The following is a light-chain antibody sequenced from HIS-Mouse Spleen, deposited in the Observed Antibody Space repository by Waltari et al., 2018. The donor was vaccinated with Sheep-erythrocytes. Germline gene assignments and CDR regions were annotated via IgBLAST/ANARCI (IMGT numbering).Light chain of an antibody. J-gene: IGLJ1*01. CDR1: SSDVGGYNY. Sequence: QSALTQPRSVSGSPGQSVTISCTGTSSDVGGYNYVSWYQQHPGKAPTLLISDVSKRPSGVPDRFSGSKSGNTASLTISGLQAEDEADYYCCSYAGSYNHVFATGTKVTVL. V-gene: IGLV2-11*01. CDR3: CSYAGSYNHV. CDR2: DVS.